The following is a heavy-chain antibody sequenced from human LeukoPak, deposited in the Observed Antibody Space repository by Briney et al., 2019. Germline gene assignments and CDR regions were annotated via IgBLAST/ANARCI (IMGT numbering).Heavy chain of an antibody. CDR1: GGSISSSSYY. CDR2: IYYSGST. CDR3: ARVRLTKLYYFDY. V-gene: IGHV4-39*01. D-gene: IGHD5-12*01. Sequence: SETLSLTCTVSGGSISSSSYYWGWIRQPPGKGLEWIGSIYYSGSTYYNPSLKSRVTISVDTSKNQFSLKLSSVTAADTAVYYCARVRLTKLYYFDYWGQGTLVTVSS. J-gene: IGHJ4*02.